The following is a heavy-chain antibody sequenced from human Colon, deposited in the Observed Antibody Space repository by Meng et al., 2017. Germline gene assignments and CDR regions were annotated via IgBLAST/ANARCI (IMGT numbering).Heavy chain of an antibody. D-gene: IGHD3-9*01. CDR1: GGSFSDYY. CDR2: IHPSGST. CDR3: ARGVDWAKSGNF. V-gene: IGHV4-34*01. Sequence: RRGEGRLNPPGSRPLPCAVYGGSFSDYYLTLILQPPGKGLEWVGEIHPSGSTYYSPSLQSRVTITLDTSKNQFSLTLSSMTAADTAVYYCARGVDWAKSGNFWGQGTLVTVSS. J-gene: IGHJ4*02.